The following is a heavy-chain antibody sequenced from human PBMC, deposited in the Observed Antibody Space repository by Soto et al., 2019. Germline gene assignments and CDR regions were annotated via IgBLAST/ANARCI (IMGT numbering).Heavy chain of an antibody. D-gene: IGHD3-9*01. CDR3: ARCPIDHNWFDP. J-gene: IGHJ5*02. V-gene: IGHV4-59*01. Sequence: SETLSLTCTVSGSDITTYYWSWLRQSPGKGLEWIGHIYDTGSTTYNPSLKSRVTISVDTSNNQFSLRLTSVTAADTAVYYCARCPIDHNWFDPWGQGTLVTVS. CDR1: GSDITTYY. CDR2: IYDTGST.